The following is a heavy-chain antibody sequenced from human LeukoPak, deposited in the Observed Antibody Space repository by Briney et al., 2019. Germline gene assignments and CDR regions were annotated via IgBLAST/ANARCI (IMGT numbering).Heavy chain of an antibody. V-gene: IGHV3-9*01. CDR2: ISWNSGSI. CDR3: AKVSARLLYFDY. D-gene: IGHD6-6*01. Sequence: GRSLRLSCAASGFTFDDYAMHWVRQAPGKGLEWVSGISWNSGSIGYADSVKGRFTTSRDNAKNSLYLQMNNLRAEDTALYYCAKVSARLLYFDYWGQGTLVTVSS. J-gene: IGHJ4*02. CDR1: GFTFDDYA.